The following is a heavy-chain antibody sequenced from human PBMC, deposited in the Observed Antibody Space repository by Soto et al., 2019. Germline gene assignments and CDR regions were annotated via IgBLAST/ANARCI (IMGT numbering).Heavy chain of an antibody. V-gene: IGHV3-23*01. D-gene: IGHD6-6*01. J-gene: IGHJ3*02. CDR1: GFTFSSYA. CDR3: AKEMSSGVKAALFFKYRQNAFDI. CDR2: ISGSGGST. Sequence: GGSLRLSCAASGFTFSSYAMSWVRQAPGKGLEWVSAISGSGGSTYYADSVKGRFTISRDNSKNTLYLQMNSLRAEDTAVYYCAKEMSSGVKAALFFKYRQNAFDIWGQGTMVTVSS.